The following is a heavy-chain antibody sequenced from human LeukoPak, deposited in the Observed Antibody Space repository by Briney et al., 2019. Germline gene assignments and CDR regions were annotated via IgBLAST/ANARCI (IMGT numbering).Heavy chain of an antibody. Sequence: SETLSLTCAVYGGSFSGYYWSWIRQPPGKGLERIGEINHSGSTNYNPSLKSRVTISVDTSKNQFSLKLSSVTAADTAVYYCARGYCSGGSCHLHWFDPWGQGTLVTVSS. J-gene: IGHJ5*02. D-gene: IGHD2-15*01. CDR2: INHSGST. CDR3: ARGYCSGGSCHLHWFDP. CDR1: GGSFSGYY. V-gene: IGHV4-34*01.